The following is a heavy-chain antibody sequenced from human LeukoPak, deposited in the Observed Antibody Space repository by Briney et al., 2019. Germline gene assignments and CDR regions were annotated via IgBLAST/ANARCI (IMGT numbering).Heavy chain of an antibody. J-gene: IGHJ4*02. CDR3: AKIIGESYYYDSSGYYSNFDY. Sequence: GGSLRLSCAASGFTFSSYGMHWVRQAPGKGLEWVAVIWYDGSNKYYADSVKGRFTISRDNSKNTLYLQMNSLRAEDTAVYYCAKIIGESYYYDSSGYYSNFDYWGQGTLVTVSS. V-gene: IGHV3-33*06. D-gene: IGHD3-22*01. CDR1: GFTFSSYG. CDR2: IWYDGSNK.